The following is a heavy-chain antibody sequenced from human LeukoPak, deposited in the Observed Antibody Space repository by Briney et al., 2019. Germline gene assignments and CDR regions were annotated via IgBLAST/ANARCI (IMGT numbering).Heavy chain of an antibody. CDR2: INPKNGVS. D-gene: IGHD3-10*01. J-gene: IGHJ5*02. V-gene: IGHV1-2*02. CDR3: ARAVAFGSGSCPGS. Sequence: ASVKVSCKASGYTFTAYYMYWVRQAPGQGLEWRGWINPKNGVSNSAQKFQGRVTMTRDTSINTAYLELSRLRSDDTAVYYCARAVAFGSGSCPGSWGQGTLVTVSS. CDR1: GYTFTAYY.